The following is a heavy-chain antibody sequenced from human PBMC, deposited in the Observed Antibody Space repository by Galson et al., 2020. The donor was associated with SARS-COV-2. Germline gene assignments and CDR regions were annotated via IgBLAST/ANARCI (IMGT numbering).Heavy chain of an antibody. Sequence: GGSLRLSCAASGFTFGRYAMSWVRQAPGKGLEWVSYISTRSNYIYYADSVKGRFTISRDNAKNSLLLQMNSLRVEDTAVYYCASGGYTTGWGAFDIWGQGTKVTVSS. CDR1: GFTFGRYA. V-gene: IGHV3-21*01. J-gene: IGHJ3*02. CDR2: ISTRSNYI. CDR3: ASGGYTTGWGAFDI. D-gene: IGHD2-8*02.